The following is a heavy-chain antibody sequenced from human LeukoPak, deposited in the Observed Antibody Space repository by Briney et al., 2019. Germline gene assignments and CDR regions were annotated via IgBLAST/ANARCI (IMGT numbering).Heavy chain of an antibody. V-gene: IGHV3-7*01. CDR2: IKQDGSEK. CDR3: ARKNGLDY. CDR1: GFTFSSYW. Sequence: PGGSLRLSCAASGFTFSSYWMSWVRQAPGKGLEWVANIKQDGSEKYYVDSVRGVFTIARYNAKNSLYLQMNSLRAEDTAVYYCARKNGLDYWGQGTLVTVSS. J-gene: IGHJ4*02.